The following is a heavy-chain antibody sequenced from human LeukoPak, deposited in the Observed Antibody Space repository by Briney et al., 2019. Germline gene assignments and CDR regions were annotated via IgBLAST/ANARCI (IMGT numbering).Heavy chain of an antibody. CDR3: ASRAAAPTQGYYYMDV. J-gene: IGHJ6*03. CDR2: IYHSGST. D-gene: IGHD6-13*01. Sequence: SETLSLTCTVSGYSISSGYYWGWIRQPPGKGLEWIGSIYHSGSTYYNPSLKSRVTISVDTSKNQFSLKLSSVTAADTAVYYCASRAAAPTQGYYYMDVWGKGTTVTVSS. CDR1: GYSISSGYY. V-gene: IGHV4-38-2*02.